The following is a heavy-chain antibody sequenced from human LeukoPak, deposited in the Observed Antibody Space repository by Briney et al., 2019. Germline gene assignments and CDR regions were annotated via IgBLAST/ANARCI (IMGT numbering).Heavy chain of an antibody. V-gene: IGHV4-59*01. CDR2: IYYTGNT. Sequence: PSETLSLTCTVSGDSITNYFWSWIRQPPGKGLEWIGYIYYTGNTNYKPSLKSRVTMSVDTSTNQFSLRLRSVTAADTAVYYCARGRVAYSAYYFDYWGRGTLATVSS. D-gene: IGHD2-15*01. J-gene: IGHJ4*02. CDR3: ARGRVAYSAYYFDY. CDR1: GDSITNYF.